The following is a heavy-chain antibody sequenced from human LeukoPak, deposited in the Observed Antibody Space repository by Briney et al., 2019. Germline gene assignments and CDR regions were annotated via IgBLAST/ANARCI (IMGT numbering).Heavy chain of an antibody. Sequence: PSETLSLTCTVSGDSISTYFWSWIRQPPGKGLEWIGYIYYSGSTTYNPSLKSRVTMSVDTSKNQFSLKVTSVTAADTAVYYCARGGGYASPIGYWGQGALVTVSS. J-gene: IGHJ4*02. CDR2: IYYSGST. D-gene: IGHD5-12*01. CDR3: ARGGGYASPIGY. V-gene: IGHV4-59*01. CDR1: GDSISTYF.